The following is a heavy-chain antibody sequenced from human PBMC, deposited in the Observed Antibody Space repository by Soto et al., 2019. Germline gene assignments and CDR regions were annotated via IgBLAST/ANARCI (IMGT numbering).Heavy chain of an antibody. D-gene: IGHD2-2*01. CDR2: IYYIGST. Sequence: SETLSLTCTVSGGSISSYYWSWIRQPPGKGPEWIGYIYYIGSTNYNPSLKSRVTISVDTSKNQFSLKLSSVTAADTAVYYCARDWGYCSSTSCWSDGMDVWGQGTTVTVSS. V-gene: IGHV4-59*01. CDR3: ARDWGYCSSTSCWSDGMDV. J-gene: IGHJ6*02. CDR1: GGSISSYY.